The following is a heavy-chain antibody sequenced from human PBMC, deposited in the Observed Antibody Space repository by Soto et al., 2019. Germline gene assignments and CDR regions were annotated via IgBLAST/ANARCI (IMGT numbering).Heavy chain of an antibody. CDR2: IYYSGST. CDR3: ARDRWEQWPDNDAFDI. Sequence: QVQLQESGPGLVKPSETLSLTCTVSGGSISSYYWSWIRQPPGKGLEWIGYIYYSGSTNYNPSLKSRVTISVDTSKNRFSLKLSSVTAADTAVYYCARDRWEQWPDNDAFDIWGQGTMVTVSS. J-gene: IGHJ3*02. D-gene: IGHD6-19*01. CDR1: GGSISSYY. V-gene: IGHV4-59*01.